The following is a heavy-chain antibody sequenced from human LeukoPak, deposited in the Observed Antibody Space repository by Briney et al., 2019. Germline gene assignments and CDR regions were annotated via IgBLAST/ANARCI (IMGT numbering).Heavy chain of an antibody. V-gene: IGHV4-38-2*02. CDR1: GYSISSGYY. D-gene: IGHD3-22*01. Sequence: SETLSLTCTVSGYSISSGYYWGWIRQPPGKGLEWIGSIYHSGSTYYNPSLKSRVTISVDTSKNQFSLKLSSVTAADTAVYYCARRVVEDTYYYDSSGYSYYFDYWGQGTLVTVSS. CDR3: ARRVVEDTYYYDSSGYSYYFDY. J-gene: IGHJ4*02. CDR2: IYHSGST.